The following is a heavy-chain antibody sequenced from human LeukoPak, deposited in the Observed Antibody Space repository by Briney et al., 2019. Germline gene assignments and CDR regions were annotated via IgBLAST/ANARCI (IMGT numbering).Heavy chain of an antibody. V-gene: IGHV3-74*01. CDR2: INSDGSWT. CDR1: RFTFSSYA. J-gene: IGHJ4*02. D-gene: IGHD2-2*01. CDR3: VSFYETY. Sequence: GGSLRLSCSASRFTFSSYAMHWVRQAPGKGLVWVSHINSDGSWTSYADSVKGRFTISKDNAKNTVYLQMNNLRAEDTAVYYCVSFYETYWGRGTLVTVSS.